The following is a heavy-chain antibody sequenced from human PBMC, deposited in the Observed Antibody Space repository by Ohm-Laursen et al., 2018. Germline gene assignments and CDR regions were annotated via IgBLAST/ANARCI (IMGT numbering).Heavy chain of an antibody. D-gene: IGHD4-17*01. CDR2: ISGSGGST. Sequence: SLRLSCAASGFTFSSYAMNWVRQAPGKGLEWVSGISGSGGSTDYADSVKGRFTISRDNSKNTLYLQMNSLRAEDTAVYYCAKRRGDYGDNYYYYGMDVWGQGTTVTVSS. V-gene: IGHV3-23*01. J-gene: IGHJ6*02. CDR1: GFTFSSYA. CDR3: AKRRGDYGDNYYYYGMDV.